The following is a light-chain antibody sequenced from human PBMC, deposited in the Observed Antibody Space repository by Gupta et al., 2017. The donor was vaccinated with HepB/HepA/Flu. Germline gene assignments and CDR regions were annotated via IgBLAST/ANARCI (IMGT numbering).Light chain of an antibody. CDR3: NSYTTNRIYV. J-gene: IGLJ1*01. Sequence: SALTQPASVSGSPGQSITISCTGSSSDVGAYDYVSWYQQHAGKAPNLIIYDVSVRPSGVSIRFSGSKSGNTASLTISGLQAEDEADYFCNSYTTNRIYVFGTGTEVTVL. V-gene: IGLV2-14*03. CDR2: DVS. CDR1: SSDVGAYDY.